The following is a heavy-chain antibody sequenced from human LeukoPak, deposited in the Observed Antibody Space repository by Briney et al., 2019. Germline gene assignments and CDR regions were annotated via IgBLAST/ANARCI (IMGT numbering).Heavy chain of an antibody. D-gene: IGHD1-14*01. CDR2: MNPNSGNT. CDR1: GYTFTNYG. Sequence: ASVKVSCKASGYTFTNYGINWVRQATGQGLEWMGWMNPNSGNTGYAQKFQGRVTMTRNTSISTAYMELSSLRSEDTAVYYCARQSWGPITIENWFDPWGQGTLVTVSS. CDR3: ARQSWGPITIENWFDP. V-gene: IGHV1-8*02. J-gene: IGHJ5*02.